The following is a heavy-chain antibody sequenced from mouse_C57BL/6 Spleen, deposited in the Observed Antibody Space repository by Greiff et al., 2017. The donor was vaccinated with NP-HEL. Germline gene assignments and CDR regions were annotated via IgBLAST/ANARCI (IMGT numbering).Heavy chain of an antibody. J-gene: IGHJ2*01. CDR2: ISDGGSYT. V-gene: IGHV5-4*03. Sequence: EVKLVESGGGLVKPGGSLKLSCAASGFTFSSYAMSWVRQTPEKRLEWVATISDGGSYTYYQDNVKGRFTISRDNAKNNLYMQMSHLKSEDTAMYDGSRVYYCTSYDYFDYWGQSTTLTVSS. CDR3: SRVYYCTSYDYFDY. CDR1: GFTFSSYA. D-gene: IGHD1-1*01.